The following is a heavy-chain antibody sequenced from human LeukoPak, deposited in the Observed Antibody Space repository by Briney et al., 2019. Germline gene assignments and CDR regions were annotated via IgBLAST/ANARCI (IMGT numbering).Heavy chain of an antibody. D-gene: IGHD3-3*01. CDR2: IYYSGST. CDR3: ARDLFTKGVDY. Sequence: SETLSLTCTVSGGSISSYYWSWIRQPPGKGLEWIGYIYYSGSTNYNPSLKSRVTISVDTPKNQFSLKLSSVTAADTAVYYCARDLFTKGVDYWGQGTLVTVSS. V-gene: IGHV4-59*01. J-gene: IGHJ4*02. CDR1: GGSISSYY.